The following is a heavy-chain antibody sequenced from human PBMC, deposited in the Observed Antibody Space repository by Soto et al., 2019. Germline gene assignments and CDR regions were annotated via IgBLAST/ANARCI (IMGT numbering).Heavy chain of an antibody. J-gene: IGHJ4*02. Sequence: DVQLLESGGDLVQPGGSLRLSCEVSGFTIRAYAMSWARRAPGKGLEWVAAITGRGNNTHYEESVKGRFTISRDDSKNTLHLQMNTLRVDYTAIYYCSLGKSYYWDYWGQGIQVTVSS. CDR3: SLGKSYYWDY. CDR1: GFTIRAYA. CDR2: ITGRGNNT. V-gene: IGHV3-23*01.